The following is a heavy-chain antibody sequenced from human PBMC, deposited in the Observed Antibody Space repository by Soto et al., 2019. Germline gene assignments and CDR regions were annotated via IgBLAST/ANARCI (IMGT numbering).Heavy chain of an antibody. J-gene: IGHJ6*02. D-gene: IGHD1-1*01. CDR1: GYTFSTYA. CDR2: LNGGTGQT. Sequence: QVQVVQSGAEVKKPGASVKVSCKASGYTFSTYAIHWVRQAPGQSLEWMGWLNGGTGQTRYSQRFQDRVTITRDTSASTAYMEVSSLRTEDTAVYYCARGKGMEENYYYYGMDIWGQGTPVTVSS. V-gene: IGHV1-3*01. CDR3: ARGKGMEENYYYYGMDI.